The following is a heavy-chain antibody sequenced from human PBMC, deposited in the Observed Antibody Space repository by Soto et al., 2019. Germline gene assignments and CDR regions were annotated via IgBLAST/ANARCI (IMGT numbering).Heavy chain of an antibody. CDR3: ATSLLTNSWSQPLGAY. D-gene: IGHD1-26*01. CDR2: ITPNSGAT. J-gene: IGHJ4*02. CDR1: GYTFTGYN. V-gene: IGHV1-2*02. Sequence: QVQLVQSGAEVKKPGASVKVSCKASGYTFTGYNMHWVRQAPGQGLEWMGWITPNSGATKYAQRFQGRVTMTRDTTIDTAYMDLSRLTSDDTAVYYSATSLLTNSWSQPLGAYWGQGTQVTVSS.